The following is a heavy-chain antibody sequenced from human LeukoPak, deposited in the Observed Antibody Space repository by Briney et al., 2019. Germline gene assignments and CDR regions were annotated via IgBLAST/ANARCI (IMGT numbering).Heavy chain of an antibody. V-gene: IGHV3-49*04. CDR1: GFTFGDYA. D-gene: IGHD5-24*01. Sequence: SLRVSCTASGFTFGDYAMSWVRQAPGEGLGWGGFIRSKADGGTTEYAASVKGRLTISRHDSTSIVYMQMNSLKTEDTAVYYCFGYNSYYSYYYMDVWGKGTTVTVSS. CDR3: FGYNSYYSYYYMDV. J-gene: IGHJ6*03. CDR2: IRSKADGGTT.